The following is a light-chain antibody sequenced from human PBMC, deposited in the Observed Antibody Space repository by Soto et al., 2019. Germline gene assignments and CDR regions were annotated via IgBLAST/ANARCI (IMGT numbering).Light chain of an antibody. CDR3: QQYGRSLT. CDR1: QSVRSSY. J-gene: IGKJ3*01. CDR2: GAS. Sequence: EIVLTQSPGTLSLSPGERATLSCRASQSVRSSYLAWYQQKPGQAPRLLIYGASSRATGIPDRFSGSGSGTDFTLTISRLEAEDFAVYYCQQYGRSLTFGPGTKVDIK. V-gene: IGKV3-20*01.